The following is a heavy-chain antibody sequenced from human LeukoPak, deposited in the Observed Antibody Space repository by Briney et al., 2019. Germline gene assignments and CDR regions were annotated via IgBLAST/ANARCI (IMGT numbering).Heavy chain of an antibody. Sequence: SETLSLTCAVYGGSFSGYYWSWIRQPPGKGLEWIGEINHSGSTNYNPSLKSRVTISVDTSKNQFSLKLSSVTAADTAVYYCARADCSGGSCPFDYWGQGTLVTVSS. CDR2: INHSGST. J-gene: IGHJ4*02. CDR1: GGSFSGYY. CDR3: ARADCSGGSCPFDY. D-gene: IGHD2-15*01. V-gene: IGHV4-34*09.